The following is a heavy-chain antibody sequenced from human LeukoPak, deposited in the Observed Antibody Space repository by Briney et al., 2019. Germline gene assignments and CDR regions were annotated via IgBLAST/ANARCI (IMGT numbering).Heavy chain of an antibody. CDR1: GFTFSSHA. J-gene: IGHJ6*02. CDR3: ARVTIFGVGYYGMDV. D-gene: IGHD3-3*01. Sequence: GGSLRLSCAASGFTFSSHAMHWVRQAPGKGLEYVSAISSNGGSTYYANSVKGRFTISRDNSKNTLYLQMGSLRAEDMAVYYCARVTIFGVGYYGMDVWGQGTTVTVSS. V-gene: IGHV3-64*01. CDR2: ISSNGGST.